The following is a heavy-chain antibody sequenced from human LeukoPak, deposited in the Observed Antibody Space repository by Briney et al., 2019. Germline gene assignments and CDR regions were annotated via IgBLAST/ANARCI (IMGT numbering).Heavy chain of an antibody. V-gene: IGHV3-20*04. CDR1: GFNFDDYG. D-gene: IGHD3-10*01. Sequence: GGSLRLSCAASGFNFDDYGMSWVRQAPGKGLEWVSGINRNGGSTGYADSVMGRFTISRENAKNSLYLQMKSLRAEDTALYYCARDQDYYGSGSRFNWFDPWGQGTLVTVSS. J-gene: IGHJ5*02. CDR2: INRNGGST. CDR3: ARDQDYYGSGSRFNWFDP.